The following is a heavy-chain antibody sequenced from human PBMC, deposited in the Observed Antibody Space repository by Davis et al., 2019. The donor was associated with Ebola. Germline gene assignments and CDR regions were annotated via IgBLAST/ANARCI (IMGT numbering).Heavy chain of an antibody. Sequence: SETLSLTCTVSGGSVSSGSYYWSWIRQPPGKGLEWIGEINHSGSTNYNPSLKSRVTISVDTSKNQFSPKLSSVTAADTAVYYCARASGYYSPALDYWGQGTLVTVSS. CDR2: INHSGST. D-gene: IGHD3-22*01. CDR1: GGSVSSGSYY. CDR3: ARASGYYSPALDY. V-gene: IGHV4-39*01. J-gene: IGHJ4*02.